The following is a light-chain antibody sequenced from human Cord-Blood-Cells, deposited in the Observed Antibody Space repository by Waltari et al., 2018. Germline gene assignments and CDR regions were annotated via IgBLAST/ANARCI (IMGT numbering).Light chain of an antibody. J-gene: IGKJ3*01. CDR3: QQRSNWPRT. V-gene: IGKV3-11*01. Sequence: DIVLTQSPATLSLSPGDRATLSCRASQSVSSYLAWYQQKPGQAPRLLIYDASNRATGIPARFSGSGSGTDFTLTISSLEPGDFSVYYCQQRSNWPRTFGPGTKVDIK. CDR2: DAS. CDR1: QSVSSY.